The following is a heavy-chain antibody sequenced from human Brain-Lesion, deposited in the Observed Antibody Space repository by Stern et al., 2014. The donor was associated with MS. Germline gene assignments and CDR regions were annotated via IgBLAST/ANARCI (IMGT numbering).Heavy chain of an antibody. Sequence: QVQLQQSGPGLMKPSQTLALTCAISGDSVSSNSAAWNWIRQSPSRGLEWLGRTYYRSKWYYQYAESVKSRITINADTSTNQFSLQLNPVTPEDTAVYLCAKGYNWFDSWGQGTVVTVS. CDR2: TYYRSKWYY. J-gene: IGHJ5*01. V-gene: IGHV6-1*01. CDR1: GDSVSSNSAA. CDR3: AKGYNWFDS.